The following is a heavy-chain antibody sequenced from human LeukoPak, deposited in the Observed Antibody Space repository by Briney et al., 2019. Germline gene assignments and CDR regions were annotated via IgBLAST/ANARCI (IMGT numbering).Heavy chain of an antibody. Sequence: SETLSLTCTVSGGSISSSSYYWGWIRQPPGKGLEWIGSIYYSGSTYYNPSLKGRVTISVDTSKNQFSLKLSSVTAADTAVYYCAREVDTARDYWGQGTLVTVSS. CDR1: GGSISSSSYY. CDR3: AREVDTARDY. CDR2: IYYSGST. V-gene: IGHV4-39*01. D-gene: IGHD5-18*01. J-gene: IGHJ4*02.